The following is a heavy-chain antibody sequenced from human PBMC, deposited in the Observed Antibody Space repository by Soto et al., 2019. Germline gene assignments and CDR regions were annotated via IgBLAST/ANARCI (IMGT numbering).Heavy chain of an antibody. CDR3: ARSSGGNFGIIIEGTNWFAP. V-gene: IGHV1-46*01. J-gene: IGHJ5*02. D-gene: IGHD1-26*01. CDR1: RDTFTSYY. Sequence: VSVKVSCKAPRDTFTSYYINWVRQAPGQGLECMGVINPHGGSTAYAQKFKGRVTLTRDTSASTVYMEVSSLTSEDTAMYYCARSSGGNFGIIIEGTNWFAPWGQGTLVTVSS. CDR2: INPHGGST.